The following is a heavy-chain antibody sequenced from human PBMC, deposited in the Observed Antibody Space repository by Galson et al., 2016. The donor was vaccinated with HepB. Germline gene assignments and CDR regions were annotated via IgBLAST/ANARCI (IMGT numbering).Heavy chain of an antibody. CDR1: GFTFSESW. V-gene: IGHV3-7*01. CDR3: ARDPGYSAFDY. J-gene: IGHJ4*02. Sequence: SLRLSCAASGFTFSESWMTWIRQAPGKGLEFVTNINQDGSLKNYVDSVKGRFTISRDNAKSSLYLQMSSLRAEATAIYYCARDPGYSAFDYWGQGILVTVSS. D-gene: IGHD5-12*01. CDR2: INQDGSLK.